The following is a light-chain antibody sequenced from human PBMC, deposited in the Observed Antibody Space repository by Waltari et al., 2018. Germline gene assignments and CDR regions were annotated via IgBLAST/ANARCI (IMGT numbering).Light chain of an antibody. CDR2: DVT. J-gene: IGLJ3*02. CDR3: SSYTRSSTLE. V-gene: IGLV2-14*03. Sequence: GRSIAISCTGTSRDVRGYDFVPWYQQYPGQAPKLLIYDVTNRASGVSSRFSGSKSGNTASLTISGLQAEDEGDYYCSSYTRSSTLEFGGGTQLTVL. CDR1: SRDVRGYDF.